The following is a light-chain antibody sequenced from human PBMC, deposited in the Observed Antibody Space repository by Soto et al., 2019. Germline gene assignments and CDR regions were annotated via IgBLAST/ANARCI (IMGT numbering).Light chain of an antibody. CDR2: DAS. J-gene: IGKJ1*01. V-gene: IGKV1-5*01. CDR3: QQDNSYWT. CDR1: QSIGRW. Sequence: DIQMTQSPSTLSASVGDRVTITCRASQSIGRWLAWYQQKPGKAPKVLIYDASTLKSGVPSRFSGSGSGTDFTLTISSLQPDDFAIYYCQQDNSYWTFGQGTKVDIK.